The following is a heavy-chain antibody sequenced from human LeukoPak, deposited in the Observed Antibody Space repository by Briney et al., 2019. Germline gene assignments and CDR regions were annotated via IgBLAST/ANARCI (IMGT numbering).Heavy chain of an antibody. V-gene: IGHV4-39*07. CDR2: IYYSGST. CDR3: AREGGAVANDAFDI. CDR1: GGSISSSSYY. J-gene: IGHJ3*02. D-gene: IGHD6-19*01. Sequence: SETLSLTCTVSGGSISSSSYYWGWIRQPPGKGLEWIGSIYYSGSTYYNPSLKSRVTISVDTSKNQFSLKLSSVTAADTAVYYCAREGGAVANDAFDIWGQGTMVTVSS.